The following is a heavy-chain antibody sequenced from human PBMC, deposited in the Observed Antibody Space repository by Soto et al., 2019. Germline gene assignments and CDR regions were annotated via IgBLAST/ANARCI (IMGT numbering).Heavy chain of an antibody. V-gene: IGHV3-30-3*01. CDR3: AGDDFWSGYEVVFDY. Sequence: GGSLRLSCAASGFTFSSYAMHWVRQAPGKGLEWVAVISYDGSNKYYADSVKGRFTISRDNSKNTLYLQMNSLRAEDTAVYYCAGDDFWSGYEVVFDYWGQGTLVTVSS. CDR1: GFTFSSYA. J-gene: IGHJ4*02. D-gene: IGHD3-3*01. CDR2: ISYDGSNK.